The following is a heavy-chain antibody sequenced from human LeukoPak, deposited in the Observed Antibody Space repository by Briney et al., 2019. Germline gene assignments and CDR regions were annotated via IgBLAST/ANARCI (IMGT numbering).Heavy chain of an antibody. CDR3: ATILAAAGDNWFDP. Sequence: GASVKVSCKVSGYTLTELSMHWVRQAPGKGLEWMGGFDPEDGETIYAQKFQGRVTMTEDTSTDTAYMELSSLRSEDTAVYYCATILAAAGDNWFDPWGQGTLVTVSS. J-gene: IGHJ5*02. CDR1: GYTLTELS. CDR2: FDPEDGET. V-gene: IGHV1-24*01. D-gene: IGHD6-13*01.